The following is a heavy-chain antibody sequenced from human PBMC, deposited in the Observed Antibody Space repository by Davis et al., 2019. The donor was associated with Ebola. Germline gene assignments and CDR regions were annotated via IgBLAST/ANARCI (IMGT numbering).Heavy chain of an antibody. Sequence: GGSLRLSCTASAFTLGDAWMGWVRQAPGQGLEWVGRIKSKSAGGTTDHAPPVRGRFIISRDESRNTVYLQMTSLRTEDTAVYFCTTDRGIAVRPLFDCWGQGTLVTVSS. CDR3: TTDRGIAVRPLFDC. CDR1: AFTLGDAW. J-gene: IGHJ4*02. CDR2: IKSKSAGGTT. V-gene: IGHV3-15*01. D-gene: IGHD6-6*01.